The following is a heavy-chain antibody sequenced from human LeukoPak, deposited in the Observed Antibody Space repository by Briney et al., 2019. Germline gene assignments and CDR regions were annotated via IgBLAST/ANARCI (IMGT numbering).Heavy chain of an antibody. J-gene: IGHJ5*02. CDR2: ISAYNGNT. V-gene: IGHV1-18*04. Sequence: ASVKVSCKASGYTFTSYGISWVRQAPGQGLVWMGWISAYNGNTNYAQKLQGRVTMTTDTSTSTAYMELRSLRSDDTAVYYCARGPRPGYCSGGSCEGWFDPWGQGTLVTVSS. CDR1: GYTFTSYG. D-gene: IGHD2-15*01. CDR3: ARGPRPGYCSGGSCEGWFDP.